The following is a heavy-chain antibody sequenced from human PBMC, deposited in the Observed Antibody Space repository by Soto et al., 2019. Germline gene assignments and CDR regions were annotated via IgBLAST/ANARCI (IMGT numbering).Heavy chain of an antibody. CDR2: TYYGSKWYN. V-gene: IGHV6-1*01. CDR1: GDSVSSNSAA. J-gene: IGHJ4*02. CDR3: ARDRPIAARPDSGYDLYYFDY. D-gene: IGHD5-12*01. Sequence: PSQTLSLTCAISGDSVSSNSAAWSLIRQSPSRGLEWLGRTYYGSKWYNDYAVSVKSRITINPDTSKNQFSLQLNSVTPEDTAVYYCARDRPIAARPDSGYDLYYFDYWGQGTLVTVSS.